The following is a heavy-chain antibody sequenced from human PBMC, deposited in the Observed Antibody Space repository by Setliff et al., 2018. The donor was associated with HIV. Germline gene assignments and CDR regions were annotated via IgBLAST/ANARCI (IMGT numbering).Heavy chain of an antibody. CDR3: ARLRPSVADRAYFDH. V-gene: IGHV4-4*07. D-gene: IGHD6-19*01. CDR2: MHTSGNT. J-gene: IGHJ4*02. CDR1: GGSVSNYS. Sequence: SETLSLTCTVSGGSVSNYSWTWIRQSAGKGLEWIGRMHTSGNTNYNPSLKSRVTMSVDSSTNQLSLKVNSVTAADTAVYSCARLRPSVADRAYFDHWGQGTLVTVSS.